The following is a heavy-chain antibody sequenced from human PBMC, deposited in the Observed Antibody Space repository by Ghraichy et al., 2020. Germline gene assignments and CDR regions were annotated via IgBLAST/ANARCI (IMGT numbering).Heavy chain of an antibody. Sequence: SVKVSCKASGGTFNSFAFNWVRQAPGQGLEWMGRFFPVLGKAEYAQKLQGRVTISADTSTRTAYMELSSLRSDDTADYYCATADGFALYFDSWGQGTLVTVSS. J-gene: IGHJ4*02. D-gene: IGHD3-10*01. CDR3: ATADGFALYFDS. CDR2: FFPVLGKA. V-gene: IGHV1-69*04. CDR1: GGTFNSFA.